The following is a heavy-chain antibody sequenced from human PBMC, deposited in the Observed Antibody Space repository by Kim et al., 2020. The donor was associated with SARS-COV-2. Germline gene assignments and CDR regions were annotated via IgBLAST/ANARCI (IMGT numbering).Heavy chain of an antibody. J-gene: IGHJ3*01. V-gene: IGHV3-48*02. CDR1: GFTFSAYD. Sequence: GGSLRLSCATSGFTFSAYDMNWVRQAPGKGLEWLSFITKSSTTIYYADSVEGRLTISRDNAKNSLFLQMNSLRDEDTALYYCVSDRMGGAFDVWGQGTMVTVSS. CDR3: VSDRMGGAFDV. D-gene: IGHD3-16*01. CDR2: ITKSSTTI.